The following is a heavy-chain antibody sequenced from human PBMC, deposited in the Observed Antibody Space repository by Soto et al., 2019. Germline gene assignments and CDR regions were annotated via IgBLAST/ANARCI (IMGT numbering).Heavy chain of an antibody. J-gene: IGHJ4*02. D-gene: IGHD1-26*01. V-gene: IGHV3-74*01. CDR1: GFTLSYYW. CDR3: ANFYSGSYSTY. Sequence: EVQLVESGGGLVQPGGSLRLSCTASGFTLSYYWMHWVRQAPGKGLVWVSRINSDGSTTNYADSVKGRFTISRDNAKNTLYLEMNSPRAEDTAVYYCANFYSGSYSTYWGQGTLVTVSS. CDR2: INSDGSTT.